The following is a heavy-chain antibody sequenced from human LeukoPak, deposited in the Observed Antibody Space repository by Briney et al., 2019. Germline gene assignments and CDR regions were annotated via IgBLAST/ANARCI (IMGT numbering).Heavy chain of an antibody. J-gene: IGHJ3*02. CDR3: AKASVGARDAFDI. CDR2: IKQDGSEK. D-gene: IGHD1-26*01. V-gene: IGHV3-7*01. Sequence: GGSLRLSCAASGFTLSDYWMNWVRQAPGKGLEWVANIKQDGSEKYYVDSVKGRFTISRDNSKNTLYLQMNSLRTEDTAVYYCAKASVGARDAFDIWGQGTMVTVSS. CDR1: GFTLSDYW.